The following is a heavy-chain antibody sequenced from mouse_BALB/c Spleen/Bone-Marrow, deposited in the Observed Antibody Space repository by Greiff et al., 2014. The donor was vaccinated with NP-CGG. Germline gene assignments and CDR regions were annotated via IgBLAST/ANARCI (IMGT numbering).Heavy chain of an antibody. V-gene: IGHV5-12-2*01. CDR3: ARHGGSRGYYFDY. CDR2: ISNGGGST. CDR1: GFTFSSYT. D-gene: IGHD1-1*01. Sequence: LQQSGGGLVQPGGSLKLSCAASGFTFSSYTMSWVRQTPEKRLEWVAYISNGGGSTYYPDTVKGRFTISRDNAKNTLYLQMSSLKSEDTAMYYCARHGGSRGYYFDYWGQGTTLTVSS. J-gene: IGHJ2*01.